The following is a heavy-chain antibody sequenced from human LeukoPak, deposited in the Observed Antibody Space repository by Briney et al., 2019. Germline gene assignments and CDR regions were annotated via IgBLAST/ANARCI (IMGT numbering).Heavy chain of an antibody. D-gene: IGHD3-22*01. CDR1: GGSISSSGYY. Sequence: SETLSLTCTVSGGSISSSGYYWGWLRQPPGTGLEWIGSISSGGSTHYTPSLKSRVTISVEKSKNQFSLKLSSVTAADTAVYYCARRSYDGSGYYYVDYWGQGTLVTVSS. CDR2: ISSGGST. J-gene: IGHJ4*02. CDR3: ARRSYDGSGYYYVDY. V-gene: IGHV4-39*01.